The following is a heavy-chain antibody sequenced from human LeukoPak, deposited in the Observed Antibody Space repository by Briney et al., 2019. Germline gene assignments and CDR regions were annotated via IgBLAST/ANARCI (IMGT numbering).Heavy chain of an antibody. CDR1: GFTFSSYS. CDR2: ISSSSSTI. CDR3: ARAAVTSSYYYCYYMDV. V-gene: IGHV3-48*01. Sequence: GGSLRLSCAASGFTFSSYSMNWVRQAPGKGLEWVSYISSSSSTIYYADSVRGRFTISRDNAKNSLFLQMNSLRAEDTAVYYCARAAVTSSYYYCYYMDVWGKGSTVTVSS. D-gene: IGHD2-21*02. J-gene: IGHJ6*03.